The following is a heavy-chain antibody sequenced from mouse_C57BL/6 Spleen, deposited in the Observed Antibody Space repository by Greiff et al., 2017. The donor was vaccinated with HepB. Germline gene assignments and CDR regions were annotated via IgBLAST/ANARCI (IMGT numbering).Heavy chain of an antibody. CDR2: IDPSDSET. D-gene: IGHD2-5*01. V-gene: IGHV1-52*01. J-gene: IGHJ2*01. Sequence: QVQLQQPGAELVRPGSSVKLSCKASGYTFTSYWMHWVKQRPIQGLEWIGNIDPSDSETHYNQKFKDKATLTVDKSSSTAYMQLSSLTSEDSAVYYCARGGYSNSWYFDYWGQGTTLTVSS. CDR3: ARGGYSNSWYFDY. CDR1: GYTFTSYW.